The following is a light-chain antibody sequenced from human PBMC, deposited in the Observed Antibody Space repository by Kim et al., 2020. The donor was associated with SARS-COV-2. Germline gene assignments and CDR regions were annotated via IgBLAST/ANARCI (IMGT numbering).Light chain of an antibody. CDR2: DAS. V-gene: IGKV1-5*01. CDR3: QQYNTYSYT. J-gene: IGKJ2*01. CDR1: QSFTMW. Sequence: SASVRDSVTLTCRASQSFTMWLAWYQQKPGKAPKLLISDASRLKSGVPSRFSGSGSGTEFTLTISSLQPNDFATYYCQQYNTYSYTFGQGTKLEI.